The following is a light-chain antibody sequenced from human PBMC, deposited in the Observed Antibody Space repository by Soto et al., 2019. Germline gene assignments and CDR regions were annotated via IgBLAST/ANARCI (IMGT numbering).Light chain of an antibody. V-gene: IGKV3-20*01. Sequence: EIVLTQSPGTLSLSPGERATLSCRASQSVSSNYLAWYQQKPGQAPRLLIYGASSRATGTPDRFSGSGSGTEFTLTISRLEPEDFAVYYCQQYGSSQWTFGQGTKVDIK. J-gene: IGKJ1*01. CDR3: QQYGSSQWT. CDR2: GAS. CDR1: QSVSSNY.